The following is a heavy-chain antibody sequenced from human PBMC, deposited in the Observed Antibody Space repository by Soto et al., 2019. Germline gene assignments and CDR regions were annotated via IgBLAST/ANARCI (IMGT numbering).Heavy chain of an antibody. V-gene: IGHV4-39*01. CDR2: IYYSRST. J-gene: IGHJ4*02. CDR3: APYDFWSGYFYN. CDR1: GDSISSSSYY. D-gene: IGHD3-3*01. Sequence: QLQLQESGPGLVKPSETLSLTCTVSGDSISSSSYYLGWIRQPPGKGLEWIGSIYYSRSTYYNPSRRSRVATSGHTSRNQYSQKLSSVTAADTAVYDCAPYDFWSGYFYNLGQGTLVTVSS.